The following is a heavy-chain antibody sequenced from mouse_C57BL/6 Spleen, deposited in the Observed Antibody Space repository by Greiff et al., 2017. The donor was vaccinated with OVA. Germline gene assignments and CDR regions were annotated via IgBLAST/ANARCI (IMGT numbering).Heavy chain of an antibody. CDR2: IYPGGGYT. J-gene: IGHJ2*01. CDR1: GYTFTNYW. D-gene: IGHD2-13*01. V-gene: IGHV1-63*01. Sequence: QVQLQQSGAELVRPGTSVKMSCKASGYTFTNYWIGWAKQRPGHGLEWIGDIYPGGGYTNYKEKFKGKATLTADKSSSTAYMQFSSLTSEDSAIYYCARSGTRLEDYWGQGTTLTVSS. CDR3: ARSGTRLEDY.